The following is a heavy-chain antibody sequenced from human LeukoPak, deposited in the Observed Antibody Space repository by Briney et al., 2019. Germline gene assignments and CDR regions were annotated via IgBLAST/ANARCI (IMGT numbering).Heavy chain of an antibody. Sequence: SETLSLTCTVSGGSISSSSYYWGWIRQPPGKGLEWIGSIYYSGSTYYNPSLKSRVTISVDTSKNQFSLKLSSVTAADTAVYYCARDPVQWLVPSYAFDIWGQGTMVTVSS. CDR1: GGSISSSSYY. D-gene: IGHD6-19*01. CDR2: IYYSGST. CDR3: ARDPVQWLVPSYAFDI. V-gene: IGHV4-39*07. J-gene: IGHJ3*02.